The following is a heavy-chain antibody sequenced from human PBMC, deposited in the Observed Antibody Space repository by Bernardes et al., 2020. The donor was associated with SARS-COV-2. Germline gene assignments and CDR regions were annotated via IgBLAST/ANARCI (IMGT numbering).Heavy chain of an antibody. D-gene: IGHD3-10*01. CDR3: ARDSGWFGELLSKDY. J-gene: IGHJ4*02. V-gene: IGHV1-2*02. CDR1: GYIFTGYY. Sequence: ASMKVSCKASGYIFTGYYMHWVRQAPGQGLEWMGWINPNSGDTNYVQKFQGRVTMTSDTSITTAYMELTRLRSDDTAVYYCARDSGWFGELLSKDYWGQGTLVTVSS. CDR2: INPNSGDT.